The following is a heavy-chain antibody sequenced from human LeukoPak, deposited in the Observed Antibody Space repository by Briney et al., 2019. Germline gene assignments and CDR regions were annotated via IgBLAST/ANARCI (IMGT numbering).Heavy chain of an antibody. CDR3: ARGYSYGSYYFDY. Sequence: SETLSLTCTVSGGSISSYYWSWIRQPPGKGLEWIGYIYYSGSTNNNPSLKSRVTISVDTSKNQFSLKLSSVTAADTAIYYCARGYSYGSYYFDYWGQGTLVTASS. V-gene: IGHV4-59*01. D-gene: IGHD5-18*01. CDR2: IYYSGST. CDR1: GGSISSYY. J-gene: IGHJ4*02.